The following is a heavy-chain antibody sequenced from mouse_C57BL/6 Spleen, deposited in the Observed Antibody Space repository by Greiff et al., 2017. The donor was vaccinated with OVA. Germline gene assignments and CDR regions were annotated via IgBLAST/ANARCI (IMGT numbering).Heavy chain of an antibody. V-gene: IGHV1-82*01. CDR3: ARVTGKGWYFDV. CDR1: GYAFSSSW. Sequence: QVQLQQSGPELVKPGASVKISCKASGYAFSSSWMNWVKQRPGKGLEWIGRIYPGDGDTNYNGKFKGKATLTADKSSSTAYMQLSSLTSEDSAVYCWARVTGKGWYFDVWGTGTTVTVSS. CDR2: IYPGDGDT. J-gene: IGHJ1*03. D-gene: IGHD4-1*01.